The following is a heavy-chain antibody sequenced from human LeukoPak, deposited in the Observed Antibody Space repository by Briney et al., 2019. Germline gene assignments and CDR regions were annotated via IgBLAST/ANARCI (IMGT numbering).Heavy chain of an antibody. CDR1: GYTFTSYG. D-gene: IGHD2-15*01. CDR3: ARVVVVVAATTYNWFDP. CDR2: ISAYNGDT. Sequence: ASVKVSCKASGYTFTSYGISWGRQAPGQGLEWMGWISAYNGDTNYAQKLQGRVSMTTDTSTSTVYMELRSLRSDDTAVYYCARVVVVVAATTYNWFDPWGQGTLVTVSS. J-gene: IGHJ5*02. V-gene: IGHV1-18*01.